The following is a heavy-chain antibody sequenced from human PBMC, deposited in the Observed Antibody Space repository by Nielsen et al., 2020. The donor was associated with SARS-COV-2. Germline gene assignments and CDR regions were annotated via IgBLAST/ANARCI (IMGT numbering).Heavy chain of an antibody. CDR2: ISYDGSNK. Sequence: VRQAPGKGLEWVAVISYDGSNKYYADSVKGRFTISRDNSKNTLYLQMNSLRAEDTAVYYCARDYSSRAFDIWGQGTMVTVSS. J-gene: IGHJ3*02. V-gene: IGHV3-30*04. CDR3: ARDYSSRAFDI. D-gene: IGHD6-13*01.